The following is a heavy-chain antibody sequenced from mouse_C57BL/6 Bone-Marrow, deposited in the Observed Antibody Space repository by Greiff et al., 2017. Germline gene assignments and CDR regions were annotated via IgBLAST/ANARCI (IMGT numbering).Heavy chain of an antibody. CDR1: GYTFTSYW. Sequence: VQLQQPGAELVKPGASVKMSCKASGYTFTSYWITWVKQRPGQGLEWIGDIYPGSGSTNYNEKFKSKATLTVDTSSSTAHMQLSSLTSEDSAVYYCARFPYYSNFYYAMDYWGQGTSVTVSS. J-gene: IGHJ4*01. D-gene: IGHD2-5*01. CDR2: IYPGSGST. CDR3: ARFPYYSNFYYAMDY. V-gene: IGHV1-55*01.